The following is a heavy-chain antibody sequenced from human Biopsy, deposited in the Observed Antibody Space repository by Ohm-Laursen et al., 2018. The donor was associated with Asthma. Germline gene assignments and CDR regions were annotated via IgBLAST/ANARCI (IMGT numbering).Heavy chain of an antibody. D-gene: IGHD3-9*01. J-gene: IGHJ6*02. V-gene: IGHV4-30-2*01. Sequence: TLSLTCAVSGASINSGGYSWKWGPPPPGEGLELIAYLSHSGTTYYNPSLKSRVTISVDRSQRQFSLKVNSVTAADTAVYYCARMNTLIQAANYFSYAMDVWGQGTTVTVSS. CDR1: GASINSGGYS. CDR2: LSHSGTT. CDR3: ARMNTLIQAANYFSYAMDV.